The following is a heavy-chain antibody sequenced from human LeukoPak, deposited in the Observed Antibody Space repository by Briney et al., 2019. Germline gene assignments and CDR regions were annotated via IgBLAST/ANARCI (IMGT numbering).Heavy chain of an antibody. D-gene: IGHD3-22*01. Sequence: SETLSHTCAVYVGSFSGYYWSWIRQPPGKGLDWIGEINHSGSTNYNPSLKSRVTISVDTSKNQFSLKLSSVTAADTAVYYCAKYYQLCGYYLGGYDYWGQGTLVTVSS. V-gene: IGHV4-34*01. CDR3: AKYYQLCGYYLGGYDY. CDR1: VGSFSGYY. J-gene: IGHJ4*02. CDR2: INHSGST.